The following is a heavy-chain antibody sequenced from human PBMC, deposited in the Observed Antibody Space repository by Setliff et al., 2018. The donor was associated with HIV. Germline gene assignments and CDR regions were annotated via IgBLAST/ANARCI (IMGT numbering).Heavy chain of an antibody. J-gene: IGHJ4*02. Sequence: GASVKVSCKASGGTFSGYAISWVRQAPGQGLDWMGGIIPVFGTTNYAQKFQGRVTITADESTSTAYMELSSLRSEDTAVYYCAGIGSGSYPYDYWGQGTLVTVSS. V-gene: IGHV1-69*13. D-gene: IGHD3-10*01. CDR2: IIPVFGTT. CDR3: AGIGSGSYPYDY. CDR1: GGTFSGYA.